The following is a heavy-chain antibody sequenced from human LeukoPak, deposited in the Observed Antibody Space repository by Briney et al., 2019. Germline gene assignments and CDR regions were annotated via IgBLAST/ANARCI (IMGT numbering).Heavy chain of an antibody. Sequence: GGSLRLSCAASGFTFSTYAMNWVRQAPGKGLEWVSAISSSGYSTYYADSVKGRFTISRDNSKNTLYLQMNSLRAEDAAVYYCAKAGGERLAAYRSYWGQGTLVTVSS. J-gene: IGHJ4*02. CDR1: GFTFSTYA. CDR3: AKAGGERLAAYRSY. D-gene: IGHD1-1*01. V-gene: IGHV3-23*01. CDR2: ISSSGYST.